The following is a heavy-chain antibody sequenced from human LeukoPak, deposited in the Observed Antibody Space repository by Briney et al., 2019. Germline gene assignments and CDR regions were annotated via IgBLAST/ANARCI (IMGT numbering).Heavy chain of an antibody. CDR3: AKEGYSSGGFDY. J-gene: IGHJ4*02. D-gene: IGHD6-19*01. CDR1: GFTFDDYA. CDR2: ISWNSGSI. Sequence: PGGSLRLSCAASGFTFDDYAMHWVRQAPGKGLEWVSGISWNSGSIGYADSVKGRFTISRDNAKNSLYLQMNSLRAEDMALYYRAKEGYSSGGFDYWGQGTLVTVSS. V-gene: IGHV3-9*03.